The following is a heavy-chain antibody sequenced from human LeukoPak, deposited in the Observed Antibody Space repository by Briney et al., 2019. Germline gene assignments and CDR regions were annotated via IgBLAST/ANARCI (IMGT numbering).Heavy chain of an antibody. Sequence: GGSLRLPCTTSGFTFALYWMAWIRQSPGKGLEWVTNINQDESQQYLESVEGRFTVSRDNARNSVYLHMNNLRVEDTAVYYCSNGIYSPSYWGRGTLVTVSS. CDR2: INQDESQQ. D-gene: IGHD6-13*01. V-gene: IGHV3-7*01. J-gene: IGHJ4*02. CDR1: GFTFALYW. CDR3: SNGIYSPSY.